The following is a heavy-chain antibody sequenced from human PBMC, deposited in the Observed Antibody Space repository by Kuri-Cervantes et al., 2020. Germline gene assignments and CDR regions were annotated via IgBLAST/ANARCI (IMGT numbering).Heavy chain of an antibody. CDR3: ARAGFEMATIYYFDY. V-gene: IGHV3-33*01. J-gene: IGHJ4*02. D-gene: IGHD5-24*01. Sequence: GGSLRLSCAASGFTFSSYGMHWVRQAPGKGLEWVAVIWYDGSNKYYADFVKGRFTISRDNSKNTLYLQMNSLRAEDTAVYYCARAGFEMATIYYFDYWGQGTLVTVSS. CDR2: IWYDGSNK. CDR1: GFTFSSYG.